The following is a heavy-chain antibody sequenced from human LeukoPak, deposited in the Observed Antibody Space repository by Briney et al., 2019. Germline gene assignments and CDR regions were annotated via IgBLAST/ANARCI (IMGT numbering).Heavy chain of an antibody. CDR2: ISSSSSCI. CDR1: GFTFSSYS. J-gene: IGHJ5*02. CDR3: ARNDYRRGFDP. V-gene: IGHV3-21*01. D-gene: IGHD4-11*01. Sequence: GGSLRLSCAASGFTFSSYSMNWVRQAPGKGLEWVSSISSSSSCIYYADSVKGRFTISRDNAKNSLYLQMNSLRAEDTAVYYCARNDYRRGFDPWGQGTLVTVSS.